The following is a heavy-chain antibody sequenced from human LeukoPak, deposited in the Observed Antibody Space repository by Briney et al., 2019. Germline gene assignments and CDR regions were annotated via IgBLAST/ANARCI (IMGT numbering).Heavy chain of an antibody. CDR3: ARGFYPYHYYKDV. CDR2: INREGTDT. Sequence: PGGSLRLSCAASGFTFSNYWMQWARQAPWKGLEWVSRINREGTDTTYAGSVKGRFTISRDNAKDTLFLQVSSLRAEDTAIYYCARGFYPYHYYKDVWGKGTTVTVSS. V-gene: IGHV3-74*01. J-gene: IGHJ6*03. CDR1: GFTFSNYW.